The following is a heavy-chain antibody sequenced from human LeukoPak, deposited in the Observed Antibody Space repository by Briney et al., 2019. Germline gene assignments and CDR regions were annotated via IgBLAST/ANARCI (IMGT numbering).Heavy chain of an antibody. CDR2: IIPIFGTA. CDR1: GGTFSSYA. V-gene: IGHV1-69*01. CDR3: AKFPSSGYYQTFDY. Sequence: SVKVSCKASGGTFSSYAISWVRQAPGQGLEWMGRIIPIFGTANYAQKFQGRVTTTEDESTSTAYMELSSLRSEDTAVYYCAKFPSSGYYQTFDYWGQGTLVTVSS. J-gene: IGHJ4*02. D-gene: IGHD3-22*01.